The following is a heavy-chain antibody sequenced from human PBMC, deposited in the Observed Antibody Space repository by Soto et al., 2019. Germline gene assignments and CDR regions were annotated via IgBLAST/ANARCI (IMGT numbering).Heavy chain of an antibody. CDR1: GFTFSSYS. CDR2: ISSSSSYI. D-gene: IGHD4-17*01. Sequence: EVQLVESGGGLVKPGGSLRLSCAASGFTFSSYSMNWVRQAPGKGLEWVSSISSSSSYIYYADSVKGRFTISRDNAKNSLYLQMNSLRAEDTAVYYCARDSGDHDFFDSWGQGTLVTVSS. V-gene: IGHV3-21*01. J-gene: IGHJ4*02. CDR3: ARDSGDHDFFDS.